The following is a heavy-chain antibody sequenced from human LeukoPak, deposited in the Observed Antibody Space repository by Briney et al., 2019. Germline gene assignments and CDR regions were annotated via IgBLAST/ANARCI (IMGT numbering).Heavy chain of an antibody. CDR3: AREATTMITGLHY. CDR2: IYHSGST. Sequence: PSGTLPLTCAVSGGSISSGNWWSWVRQPPGKGLEWIGEIYHSGSTNYNPSLKSRVTISIDTSKNQFSLKLSSMTAADTAVYYCAREATTMITGLHYWGQGTLVTVSS. CDR1: GGSISSGNW. V-gene: IGHV4-4*02. D-gene: IGHD4-23*01. J-gene: IGHJ4*02.